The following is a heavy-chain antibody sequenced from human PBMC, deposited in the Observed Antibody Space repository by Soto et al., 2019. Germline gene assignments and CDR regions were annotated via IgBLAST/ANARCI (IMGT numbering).Heavy chain of an antibody. D-gene: IGHD3-9*01. J-gene: IGHJ4*02. Sequence: PGGSLSLSWAAAGVIFKMYWMRWVSKSQGKGLVWISRIYNDGTYSDYADSVRGRFTISRDNVNDTLYLQMNSLRAEDTAVYYCVRYQRSDRALPFFDYWGQGTLGTRSS. CDR3: VRYQRSDRALPFFDY. CDR1: GVIFKMYW. V-gene: IGHV3-74*01. CDR2: IYNDGTYS.